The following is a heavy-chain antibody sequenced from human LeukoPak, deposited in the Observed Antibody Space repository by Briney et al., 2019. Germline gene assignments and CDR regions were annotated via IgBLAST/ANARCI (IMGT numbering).Heavy chain of an antibody. J-gene: IGHJ5*02. CDR3: ARRIRESSTLVRSWFDP. V-gene: IGHV4-34*01. Sequence: SETLSLTCAVSGGSLSGYYWSWIRQAPGKGLGGIGEISPTGSTYSNPPLKSGVTFSVDPSKNQFSLTLKSVTAADTAVYYCARRIRESSTLVRSWFDPWGQGTQVTVSS. D-gene: IGHD6-13*01. CDR2: ISPTGST. CDR1: GGSLSGYY.